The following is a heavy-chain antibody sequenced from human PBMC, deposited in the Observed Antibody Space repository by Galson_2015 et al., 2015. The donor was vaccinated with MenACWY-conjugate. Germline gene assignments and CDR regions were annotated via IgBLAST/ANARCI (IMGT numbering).Heavy chain of an antibody. D-gene: IGHD6-13*01. V-gene: IGHV1-69*13. Sequence: SVKVSCKASGGTFSSYGISWVRQAPGQGLEWMGAIIPIFGAANYAQRFQGRVTMTADESTTTAYMELSSLRSEDTAVYYCARDGHSSTWNQYNWFDPWVQGTLVTVSS. CDR2: IIPIFGAA. CDR3: ARDGHSSTWNQYNWFDP. CDR1: GGTFSSYG. J-gene: IGHJ5*02.